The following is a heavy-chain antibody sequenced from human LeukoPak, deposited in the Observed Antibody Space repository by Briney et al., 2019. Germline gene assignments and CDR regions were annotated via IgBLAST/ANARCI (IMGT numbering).Heavy chain of an antibody. V-gene: IGHV4-4*07. CDR1: GGSISRYY. CDR3: ARALVGALDY. D-gene: IGHD1-26*01. CDR2: IYTSGST. J-gene: IGHJ4*02. Sequence: PSETLSLTRTDSGGSISRYYWSWIRPPAGKGPEWIGRIYTSGSTNYSPSRKSRVTISVDKSKNQFSLKLSSVTAADTAVYYCARALVGALDYWGQGTLVTVSS.